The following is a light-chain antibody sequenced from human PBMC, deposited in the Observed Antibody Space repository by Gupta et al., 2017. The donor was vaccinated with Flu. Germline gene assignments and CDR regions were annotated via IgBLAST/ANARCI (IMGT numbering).Light chain of an antibody. V-gene: IGKV1-39*01. CDR3: QQSDSTPQT. Sequence: PSSLSASVGDSVTITCRASQSISSYLNWYQQKPGNAPKLLIYDASSGKSGVPSRFSGSGSGTDFTLTISRLQPEDFATYYCQQSDSTPQTFGHGTNVDIK. CDR2: DAS. J-gene: IGKJ3*01. CDR1: QSISSY.